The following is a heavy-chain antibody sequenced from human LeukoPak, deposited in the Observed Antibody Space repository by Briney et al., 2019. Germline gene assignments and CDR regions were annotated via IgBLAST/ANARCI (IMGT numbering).Heavy chain of an antibody. CDR3: ARDRDYYGSNPYFDY. Sequence: QPGRSLRLSCAASGFTFSSYGMHWVRQAPGRGLEWVAVIWYDGSNKYYADSVKGRFTISRDNSKNTLYLQMNSLRAEDTAVYYCARDRDYYGSNPYFDYWGQGTPVTVSS. V-gene: IGHV3-33*01. J-gene: IGHJ4*02. D-gene: IGHD3-10*01. CDR1: GFTFSSYG. CDR2: IWYDGSNK.